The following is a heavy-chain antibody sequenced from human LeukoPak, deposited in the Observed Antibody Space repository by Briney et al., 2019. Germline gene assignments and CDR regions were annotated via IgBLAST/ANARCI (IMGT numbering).Heavy chain of an antibody. Sequence: GRSLSLSCSASGFTLSTYAMHWVRPAAGKGRAWVTMIWHVGSHKYYTDSVRGRFTISRDNSKNTVYLQMTSLRAEDTAVYYCAREIFGSGSYPDYWGQGTLVTVSS. J-gene: IGHJ4*02. CDR1: GFTLSTYA. CDR3: AREIFGSGSYPDY. D-gene: IGHD3-10*01. CDR2: IWHVGSHK. V-gene: IGHV3-33*01.